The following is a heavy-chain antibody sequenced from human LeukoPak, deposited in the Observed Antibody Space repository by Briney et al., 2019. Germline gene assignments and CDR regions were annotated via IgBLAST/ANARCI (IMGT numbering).Heavy chain of an antibody. J-gene: IGHJ5*02. D-gene: IGHD4-17*01. CDR3: AKDFSAGGNYGYGRFDP. CDR2: ISGSGDYS. Sequence: GGSLRLSCAASGFTLSDYYMSWIRQAPGKGLEWVSAISGSGDYSNSADSVKGRFTISRDNSENTLYLQMNSLRAEDTGVYYCAKDFSAGGNYGYGRFDPWGQGTLVTVSS. V-gene: IGHV3-11*05. CDR1: GFTLSDYY.